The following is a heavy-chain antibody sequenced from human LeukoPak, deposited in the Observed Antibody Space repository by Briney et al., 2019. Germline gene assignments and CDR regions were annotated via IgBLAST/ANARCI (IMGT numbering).Heavy chain of an antibody. J-gene: IGHJ4*02. CDR2: INHSGST. CDR1: GGSFSGYY. CDR3: ARGSSGWPGYFDY. D-gene: IGHD6-19*01. Sequence: SETLSLTCAVYGGSFSGYYWSWIRQPPGKGLERIGEINHSGSTNYNPSLKSRVTISVDTSKNQFSLKLSSVTAADTAVYYCARGSSGWPGYFDYWGQGTLVTVSS. V-gene: IGHV4-34*01.